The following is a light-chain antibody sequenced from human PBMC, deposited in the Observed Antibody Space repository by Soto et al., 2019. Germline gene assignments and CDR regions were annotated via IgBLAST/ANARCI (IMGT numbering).Light chain of an antibody. Sequence: EVVLTQSPGTLSLFPGERATLSCRASQSVTNNYLAWFQQKPGQAPRPLIYGISNRATGIPDRFGGSGSGTDFTLTISRLEPEDFAVYYCHQYGYSWTFGQGTKVDIK. V-gene: IGKV3-20*01. J-gene: IGKJ1*01. CDR1: QSVTNNY. CDR3: HQYGYSWT. CDR2: GIS.